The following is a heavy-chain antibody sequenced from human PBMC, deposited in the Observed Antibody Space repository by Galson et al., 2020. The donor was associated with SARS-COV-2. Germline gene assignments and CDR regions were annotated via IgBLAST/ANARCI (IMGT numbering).Heavy chain of an antibody. CDR1: GGSISSGSYY. Sequence: ETSETLSLTCTVSGGSISSGSYYWSWIRQPAGKGLEWIGRIYTSGSTNYNPSLKSRVTISVDTSKNQFSLKLSSVTAADTAVYYCARAGADCSSTSCYRFDCWGQGTLVTVSS. V-gene: IGHV4-61*02. CDR2: IYTSGST. J-gene: IGHJ4*02. D-gene: IGHD2-2*01. CDR3: ARAGADCSSTSCYRFDC.